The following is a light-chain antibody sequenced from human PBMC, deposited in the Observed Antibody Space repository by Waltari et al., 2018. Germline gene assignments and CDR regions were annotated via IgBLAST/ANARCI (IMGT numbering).Light chain of an antibody. CDR2: DVT. Sequence: QSALTQPASVSGSPGQSITISCTGTSSDIGSYNYVSWYQQQPGKAPKLIIYDVTHRPSGVAIRFSGSKSGNTASLTISGLQAEDEADYYCSSYMDSTTLELFGGGTSLTVL. CDR1: SSDIGSYNY. J-gene: IGLJ2*01. V-gene: IGLV2-14*03. CDR3: SSYMDSTTLEL.